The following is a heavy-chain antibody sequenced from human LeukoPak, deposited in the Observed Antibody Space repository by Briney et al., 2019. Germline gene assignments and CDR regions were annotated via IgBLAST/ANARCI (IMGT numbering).Heavy chain of an antibody. CDR2: ISGSGGST. Sequence: GGSLRLSCAASGFTFSSYAMSWVRQAPGKGLEWVSAISGSGGSTYYADSVKGRFTISRDDSKNTLYLQMNSLKTEDTAVYYCTTDRFRGSPVTPGDYYFDYWGQGTLVTVSS. J-gene: IGHJ4*02. V-gene: IGHV3-23*01. CDR1: GFTFSSYA. D-gene: IGHD1-26*01. CDR3: TTDRFRGSPVTPGDYYFDY.